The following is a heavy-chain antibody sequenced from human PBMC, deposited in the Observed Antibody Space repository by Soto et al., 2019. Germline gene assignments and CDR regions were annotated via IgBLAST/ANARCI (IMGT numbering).Heavy chain of an antibody. CDR2: INHSGST. J-gene: IGHJ6*02. D-gene: IGHD4-4*01. Sequence: LSLTCAVDCGSFSGYYWSWIRQPPVKGLEWIGEINHSGSTNYNPSLKSRVTISVDTSKNQFSLKLSSVTAADTAVYYCARGYSNYGMDVWGQGTTVTVSS. CDR3: ARGYSNYGMDV. CDR1: CGSFSGYY. V-gene: IGHV4-34*01.